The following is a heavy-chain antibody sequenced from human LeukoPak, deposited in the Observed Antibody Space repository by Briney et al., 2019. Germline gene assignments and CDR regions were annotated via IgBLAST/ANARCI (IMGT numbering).Heavy chain of an antibody. D-gene: IGHD3-9*01. J-gene: IGHJ5*02. CDR2: INHSGST. Sequence: SSETLSLTCAVYGGSFSGYYWSWIRQPPGKGLEWIGEINHSGSTNYNPSLKSRVTISVDTSKNQFSLKLSSVTAADTAVYYRARARTAYYDILTGNWFDPWGQGTLVTVSS. CDR1: GGSFSGYY. CDR3: ARARTAYYDILTGNWFDP. V-gene: IGHV4-34*01.